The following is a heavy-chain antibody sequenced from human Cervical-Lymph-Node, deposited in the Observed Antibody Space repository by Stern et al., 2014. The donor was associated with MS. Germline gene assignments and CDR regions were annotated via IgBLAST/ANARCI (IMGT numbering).Heavy chain of an antibody. D-gene: IGHD3-10*01. CDR1: GYTFTNYW. Sequence: MQLVQSGAEVKKPGESLKISCKGSGYTFTNYWIGWVRQMPGKGLEWMGMIYPGDSDARYKPSFQGQVTFSADKSFSTAYLRWSSLKASDTATYYCARSGERADYYYYGLDVWGQGTAVTLSS. V-gene: IGHV5-51*01. J-gene: IGHJ6*02. CDR3: ARSGERADYYYYGLDV. CDR2: IYPGDSDA.